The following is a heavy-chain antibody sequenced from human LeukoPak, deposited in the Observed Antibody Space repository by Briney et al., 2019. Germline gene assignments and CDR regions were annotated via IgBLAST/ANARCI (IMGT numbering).Heavy chain of an antibody. Sequence: SETLSLTCTVSGGSISSYYWSWIRQPPGKGLEWIGYIYYSGSTNYNPSLKSRVTISVDTSKNQFSLKLSSVTAADTAVYYCARGRPLIVEMATESFDYWGQGTLVTVSS. V-gene: IGHV4-59*12. CDR3: ARGRPLIVEMATESFDY. CDR2: IYYSGST. J-gene: IGHJ4*02. D-gene: IGHD5-24*01. CDR1: GGSISSYY.